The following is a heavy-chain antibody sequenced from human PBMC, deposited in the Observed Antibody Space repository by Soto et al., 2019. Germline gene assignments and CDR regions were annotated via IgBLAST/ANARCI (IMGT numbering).Heavy chain of an antibody. CDR1: GGSISSSSYF. CDR3: ARHPSVFCSDP. D-gene: IGHD3-10*02. CDR2: IYYSGST. V-gene: IGHV4-39*01. J-gene: IGHJ5*02. Sequence: SETLSLTCSVSGGSISSSSYFWGWIRQPPGKGLEWIGSIYYSGSTYYNPSLKSRVTVSVDTSKNQFSLKLSSVTAADTALYYCARHPSVFCSDPWGQGTRVPVSS.